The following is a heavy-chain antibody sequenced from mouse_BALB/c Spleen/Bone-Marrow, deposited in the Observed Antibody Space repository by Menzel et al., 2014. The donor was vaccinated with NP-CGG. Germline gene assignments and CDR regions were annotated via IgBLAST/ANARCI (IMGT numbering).Heavy chain of an antibody. V-gene: IGHV7-3*02. Sequence: EVQRVESGGGLVQPGGSLRLSCTTSEFTFTDYYMSWVRQPPGKALEWLAFIRNKAYGYTTEYSASVRGRFTISRDNSQSILYLQMNTLRAEDSATYYCARFPMDYWGQGTSVTVSS. CDR2: IRNKAYGYTT. J-gene: IGHJ4*01. CDR3: ARFPMDY. CDR1: EFTFTDYY.